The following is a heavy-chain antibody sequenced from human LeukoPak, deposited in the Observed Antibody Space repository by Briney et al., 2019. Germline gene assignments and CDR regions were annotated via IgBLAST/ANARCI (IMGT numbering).Heavy chain of an antibody. CDR1: GYTFTGYY. V-gene: IGHV1-2*02. J-gene: IGHJ4*02. Sequence: ASVKVSCKASGYTFTGYYMHWVRQAPGQGLEWMGWINPNSGGTNYAQKFQGRVTMTRDTPISTAYMELSRLRSDDTAVYYCARVSSWSQRGVDYWGQGTLVTVSS. CDR2: INPNSGGT. CDR3: ARVSSWSQRGVDY. D-gene: IGHD6-13*01.